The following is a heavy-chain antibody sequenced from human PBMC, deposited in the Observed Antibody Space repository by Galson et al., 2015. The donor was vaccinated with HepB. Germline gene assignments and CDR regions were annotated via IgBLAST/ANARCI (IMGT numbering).Heavy chain of an antibody. J-gene: IGHJ4*02. CDR3: TTHRGYSYGSIFDY. Sequence: SLRLSCAASGFTFSNAWMSWVRQAPGKGLEWVGHIKSKTDGGTADYAAPVKGRFTISSDDSKNTLYLQMNSLKTEDTAVYYCTTHRGYSYGSIFDYWGQGILVTVSS. CDR1: GFTFSNAW. CDR2: IKSKTDGGTA. D-gene: IGHD5-18*01. V-gene: IGHV3-15*01.